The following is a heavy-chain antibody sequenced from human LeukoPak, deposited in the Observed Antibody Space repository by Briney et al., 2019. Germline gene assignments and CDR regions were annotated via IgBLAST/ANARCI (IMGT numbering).Heavy chain of an antibody. V-gene: IGHV1-2*02. CDR1: GYTFTGFY. CDR2: INPNSGDT. D-gene: IGHD1-1*01. Sequence: ASVKVSCKTSGYTFTGFYMHWVRRAPGQGLDWIGWINPNSGDTNYAQKFQGRVTMTRDTSISTAYMELSRLRSDDTAVYYCARESNWAYYFDYWGQGTLV. J-gene: IGHJ4*02. CDR3: ARESNWAYYFDY.